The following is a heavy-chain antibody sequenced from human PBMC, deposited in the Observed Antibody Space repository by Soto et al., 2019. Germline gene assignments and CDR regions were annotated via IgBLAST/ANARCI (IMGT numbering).Heavy chain of an antibody. CDR3: ARDLVGVAVGPYYFDY. CDR2: ISHDGSNK. J-gene: IGHJ4*02. V-gene: IGHV3-30-3*01. D-gene: IGHD6-19*01. Sequence: QVQLVESGGGVVQPGRSLRLSCAASGFTFSSYAMHWVRQAPGKGLEWVAVISHDGSNKYYADSVKGRFTISRDNSKNTLFLQMNSLRPDDTAVYYCARDLVGVAVGPYYFDYWGQGTLVTVSS. CDR1: GFTFSSYA.